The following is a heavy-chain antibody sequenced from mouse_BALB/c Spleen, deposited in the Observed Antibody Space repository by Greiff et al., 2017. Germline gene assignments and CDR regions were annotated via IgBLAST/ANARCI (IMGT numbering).Heavy chain of an antibody. CDR2: IDPENGDT. V-gene: IGHV14-4*02. D-gene: IGHD1-1*01. CDR3: NAYYYGSSYVYAMDY. J-gene: IGHJ4*01. Sequence: VQLQQSGAELVRSGASVKLSCTASGFNIQDYYMHWVKQRPEQGLEWIGWIDPENGDTEYAPKFQGKATMTADTSSNTAYLQLSSLTSEDTAVYYCNAYYYGSSYVYAMDYWGQGTSVTVSS. CDR1: GFNIQDYY.